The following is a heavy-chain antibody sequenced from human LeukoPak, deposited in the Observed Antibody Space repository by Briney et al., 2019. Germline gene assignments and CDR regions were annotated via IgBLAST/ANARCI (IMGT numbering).Heavy chain of an antibody. J-gene: IGHJ4*02. V-gene: IGHV4-59*01. CDR1: GGSISSYY. Sequence: SETLSLTCTVSGGSISSYYWSWIRQPPGKGLEWIGYIYYSGSTYYNPSLKSRVTISVDTSKNQFSLKLSSVTAADTAVYYCARGRYYDSSGPGWGQGTLVTVSS. CDR3: ARGRYYDSSGPG. D-gene: IGHD3-22*01. CDR2: IYYSGST.